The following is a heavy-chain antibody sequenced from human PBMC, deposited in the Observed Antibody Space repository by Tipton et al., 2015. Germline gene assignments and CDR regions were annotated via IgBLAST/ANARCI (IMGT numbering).Heavy chain of an antibody. CDR2: ISSNGYNT. CDR3: AKRAVAGIPFDS. CDR1: GFTLSRYA. Sequence: SLRLSCSAAGFTLSRYAMNWVRQAPGKGLEYVSGISSNGYNTHYADSVKGRFTISRDNSNNTLYLQMNSLTAEDTALYYCAKRAVAGIPFDSWGPGSLVSVTS. D-gene: IGHD6-19*01. V-gene: IGHV3-64*04. J-gene: IGHJ4*02.